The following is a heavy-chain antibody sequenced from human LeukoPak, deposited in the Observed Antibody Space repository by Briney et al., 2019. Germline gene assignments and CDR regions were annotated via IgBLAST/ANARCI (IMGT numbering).Heavy chain of an antibody. Sequence: SETLSLTCTVSGDSISSYYWSWIRQPPGKGLEWIGYIYTSGGTNYIPSLKGRVTISIDTSKNQFSLKLSSVTAADTAVYYCARHFAGPGTYTPYYGMDVWGQGTTVTVS. J-gene: IGHJ6*02. CDR3: ARHFAGPGTYTPYYGMDV. CDR2: IYTSGGT. CDR1: GDSISSYY. V-gene: IGHV4-4*09. D-gene: IGHD3-3*02.